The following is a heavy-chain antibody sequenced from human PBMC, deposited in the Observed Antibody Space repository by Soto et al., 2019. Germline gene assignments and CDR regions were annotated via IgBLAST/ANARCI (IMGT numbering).Heavy chain of an antibody. CDR2: FSGSGDTT. J-gene: IGHJ4*02. CDR1: GFTFSDYA. D-gene: IGHD5-12*01. V-gene: IGHV3-23*01. CDR3: ARGGEATTSFFDY. Sequence: PGGSLRLSCAASGFTFSDYAMSWVRQAPGKGLEWVSSFSGSGDTTYYAASVKGRFTISRDNSKSTLYLQMSSLRAEDTALYFCARGGEATTSFFDYCGEGTPVTVSS.